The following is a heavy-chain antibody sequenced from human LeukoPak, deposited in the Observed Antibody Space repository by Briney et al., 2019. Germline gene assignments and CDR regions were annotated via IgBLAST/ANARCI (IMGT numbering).Heavy chain of an antibody. CDR1: GYTFTGYY. CDR2: IIPIFGTA. J-gene: IGHJ5*02. V-gene: IGHV1-69*06. Sequence: SVKVSCKASGYTFTGYYMHWVRQAPGQGLEWMGGIIPIFGTANYAQKFQGRVTITADKSTSTAYMELSSLRSEDTAVYYCARKIVGATGWFDPWGQGTLVTVSS. D-gene: IGHD1-26*01. CDR3: ARKIVGATGWFDP.